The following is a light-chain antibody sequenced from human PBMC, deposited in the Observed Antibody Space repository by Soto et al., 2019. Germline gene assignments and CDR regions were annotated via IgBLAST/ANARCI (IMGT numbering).Light chain of an antibody. J-gene: IGKJ1*01. V-gene: IGKV3-20*01. CDR2: GAS. CDR3: QQYGSSPWT. CDR1: QSVSSSY. Sequence: IVMTQSPATLSVSPGERATLSCRASQSVSSSYSAWYQQKPGQAPRLLIYGASSRATGIPDRFSGSGSGTDFTLTISRLEPEDFAVYYCQQYGSSPWTFGQGTKVDIK.